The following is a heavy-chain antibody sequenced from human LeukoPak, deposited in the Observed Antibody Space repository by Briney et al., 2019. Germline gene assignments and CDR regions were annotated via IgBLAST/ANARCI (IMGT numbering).Heavy chain of an antibody. CDR2: ISSSGSPI. D-gene: IGHD5-24*01. V-gene: IGHV3-11*04. Sequence: GGSLRRSCAASGFTFSDYYMSWIRQAPGKGREWVSYISSSGSPISYADSVKGRFTISRDNAKNSLYLQMNSLRAEDTAVYYCARDRIPGYNYARSHDAFDIWGQGTMVTVSS. J-gene: IGHJ3*02. CDR3: ARDRIPGYNYARSHDAFDI. CDR1: GFTFSDYY.